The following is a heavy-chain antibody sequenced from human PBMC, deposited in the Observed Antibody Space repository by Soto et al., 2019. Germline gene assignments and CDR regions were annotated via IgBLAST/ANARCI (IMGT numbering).Heavy chain of an antibody. Sequence: TSETLSLTCVVSGGSITSYHWSWIRQFPGKGLEWIAYTAYTGNTNYNPSVKGRFTISSDRSKNTLYLQMDSLRADDTAVYYCARLPGGTAPRPDYWGQGTMVTVSS. CDR1: GGSITSYH. V-gene: IGHV4-59*08. J-gene: IGHJ4*02. CDR2: TAYTGNT. CDR3: ARLPGGTAPRPDY. D-gene: IGHD6-6*01.